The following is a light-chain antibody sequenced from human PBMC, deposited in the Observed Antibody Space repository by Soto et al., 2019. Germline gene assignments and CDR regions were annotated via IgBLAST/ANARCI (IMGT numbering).Light chain of an antibody. CDR2: DAS. CDR3: QRKWT. V-gene: IGKV3-15*01. CDR1: QSISSN. Sequence: EIVMTQSPATLSVSPGESATLSCRASQSISSNVAWCQQRPGQAPRLLIYDASTRATGIPARFTGSGSGTEFALTISSLQSEDFAVYYCQRKWTFGQGTKVEFK. J-gene: IGKJ1*01.